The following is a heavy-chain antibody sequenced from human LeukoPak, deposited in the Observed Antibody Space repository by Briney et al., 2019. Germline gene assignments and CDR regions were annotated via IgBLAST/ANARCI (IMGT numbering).Heavy chain of an antibody. CDR2: IYPGDSDT. CDR3: AAGVAATFYFDY. Sequence: GESLKISCRGSGYSFTTQWIGWVRQMPGKGLEWMGIIYPGDSDTRYSPSFQGQVIISADKSISTAYLQWSSLKASDTAMYYCAAGVAATFYFDYWGQGTLVTVSS. J-gene: IGHJ4*02. CDR1: GYSFTTQW. D-gene: IGHD2-15*01. V-gene: IGHV5-51*01.